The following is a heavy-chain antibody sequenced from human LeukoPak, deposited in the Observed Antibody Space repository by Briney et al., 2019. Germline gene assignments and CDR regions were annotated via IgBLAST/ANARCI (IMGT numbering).Heavy chain of an antibody. CDR2: IFHSGTT. CDR1: GFMFGSYW. V-gene: IGHV4-4*02. CDR3: ARDGAAAGDYFDY. Sequence: TGGSLRLSCAASGFMFGSYWMSWVRQAPGKGLEWIGNIFHSGTTFYNTSLKSRVAISVDTSKNQFSLKLSSVTAADTAVYYCARDGAAAGDYFDYWGQGTLVTVSS. D-gene: IGHD6-13*01. J-gene: IGHJ4*02.